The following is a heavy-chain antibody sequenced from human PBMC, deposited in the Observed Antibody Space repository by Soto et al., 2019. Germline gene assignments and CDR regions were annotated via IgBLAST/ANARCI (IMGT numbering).Heavy chain of an antibody. Sequence: LLTMSLTCGVDGGSCSGYYWVCIRQPPGKGLEWIGSIYYRGNAYYNPSLQTRVTISLDKSKSQFSLKLNSVTAADSAVYFCARLEGLATISYYFDFWGPGALVTVSS. CDR1: GGSCSGYY. CDR2: IYYRGNA. J-gene: IGHJ4*02. V-gene: IGHV4-34*01. D-gene: IGHD5-12*01. CDR3: ARLEGLATISYYFDF.